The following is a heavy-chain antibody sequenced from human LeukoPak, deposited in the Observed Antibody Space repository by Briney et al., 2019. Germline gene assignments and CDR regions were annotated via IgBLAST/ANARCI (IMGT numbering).Heavy chain of an antibody. Sequence: PGGSLRLSCAASRFTFSSYSMNWVPQAPGKGLGWGSYISSSGRTIYYADSVKGRFTISRDDAKNSPYLQMNSRRDEDTAVYYCARDPLNYYDSRDGDYWGQGTLVIVSS. V-gene: IGHV3-48*02. CDR3: ARDPLNYYDSRDGDY. J-gene: IGHJ4*02. D-gene: IGHD3-22*01. CDR2: ISSSGRTI. CDR1: RFTFSSYS.